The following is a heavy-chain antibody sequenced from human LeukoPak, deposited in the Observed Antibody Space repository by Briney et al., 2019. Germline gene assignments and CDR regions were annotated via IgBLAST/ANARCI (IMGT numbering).Heavy chain of an antibody. CDR3: ARMLISSGYYVDS. CDR1: GFTISSNY. V-gene: IGHV3-53*01. J-gene: IGHJ4*02. Sequence: GGSLRLSCAASGFTISSNYMSWVRQAPGKGLEWVSVIYSGGTTYYADSVRGRFTISRDISKNTLYLQMGSLRVEDTAVYYCARMLISSGYYVDSWGQGTLVTVSS. CDR2: IYSGGTT. D-gene: IGHD3-22*01.